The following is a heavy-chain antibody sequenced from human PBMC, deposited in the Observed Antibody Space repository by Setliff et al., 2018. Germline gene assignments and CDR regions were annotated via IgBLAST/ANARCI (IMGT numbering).Heavy chain of an antibody. CDR2: IIPIFGTA. J-gene: IGHJ4*02. D-gene: IGHD3-22*01. CDR1: GGTFSSYA. V-gene: IGHV1-69*06. CDR3: ARDRDSSGYPYYFDY. Sequence: VASVKVSCKASGGTFSSYAISWVRQAPGQGLEWMGRIIPIFGTANYAQKFQGRVTITADKSTSTAYMELSSLRSEDTAVYYCARDRDSSGYPYYFDYWGQGTLVTVSS.